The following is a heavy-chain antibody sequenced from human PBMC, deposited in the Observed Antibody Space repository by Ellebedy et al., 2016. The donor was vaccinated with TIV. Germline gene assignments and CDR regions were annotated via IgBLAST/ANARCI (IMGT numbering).Heavy chain of an antibody. D-gene: IGHD2-15*01. V-gene: IGHV1-18*04. Sequence: ASVKVSCKGSGYTFTGYYMHWVRQAPGQGLEWMGWISAYNGNTNYAQKLQGRVTMTTDTSTSTAYMELRSLRSDDTAVYYCARRSGGSPWDWFDPWGQGTLVTVSS. CDR3: ARRSGGSPWDWFDP. CDR1: GYTFTGYY. CDR2: ISAYNGNT. J-gene: IGHJ5*02.